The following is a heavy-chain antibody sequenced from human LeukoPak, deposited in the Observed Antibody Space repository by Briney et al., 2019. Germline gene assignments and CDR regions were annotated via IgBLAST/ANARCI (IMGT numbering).Heavy chain of an antibody. CDR1: GGSISSYY. V-gene: IGHV4-59*01. J-gene: IGHJ4*02. CDR3: ARILRRSWYDLDY. CDR2: IYYSGST. D-gene: IGHD6-13*01. Sequence: SSETLSLTRTVSGGSISSYYWSWIRQPPGKGLEWIGYIYYSGSTNYNPSLKSRVTISVDTSKNQFSLKLSSVTAADTAVYYCARILRRSWYDLDYWGQGTLVTVSS.